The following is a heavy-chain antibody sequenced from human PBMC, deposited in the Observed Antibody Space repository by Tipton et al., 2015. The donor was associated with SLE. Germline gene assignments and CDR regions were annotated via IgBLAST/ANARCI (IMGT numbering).Heavy chain of an antibody. CDR1: GGSFSGYY. Sequence: TLSLTCAVYGGSFSGYYWSWIRQPPGKGLEWIGEINHSGSTNYNPFLKSRVTISVDTSKNQFSLKLSPVTAADTAVYYCARVPGEYDYYYMDVWGKGTTVAVSS. J-gene: IGHJ6*03. V-gene: IGHV4-34*01. D-gene: IGHD2/OR15-2a*01. CDR2: INHSGST. CDR3: ARVPGEYDYYYMDV.